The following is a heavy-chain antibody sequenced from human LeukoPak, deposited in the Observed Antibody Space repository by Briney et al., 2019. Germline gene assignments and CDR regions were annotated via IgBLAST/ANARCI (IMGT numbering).Heavy chain of an antibody. CDR1: GGSISSGGYS. CDR2: IYHSGST. CDR3: ARGGWEELGVDPFDI. Sequence: PSQTLSLTCAVSGGSISSGGYSWSWIRQPPGKGLEWIGYIYHSGSTYYNPSLKSRVTISVDRSKNQLSLKMSSVTAADTAVYYCARGGWEELGVDPFDIWGQGTMVTFSS. D-gene: IGHD1-26*01. V-gene: IGHV4-30-2*01. J-gene: IGHJ3*02.